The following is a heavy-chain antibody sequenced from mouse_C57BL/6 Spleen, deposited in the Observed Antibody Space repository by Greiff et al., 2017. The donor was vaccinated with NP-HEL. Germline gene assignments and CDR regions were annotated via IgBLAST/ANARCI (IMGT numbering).Heavy chain of an antibody. CDR3: VRRGDGRYFDV. D-gene: IGHD2-1*01. V-gene: IGHV10-1*01. CDR2: IRSKSNNYAT. Sequence: EVQLVESGGGLVQPKGSLKLSCAASGFSFNTYAMNWVRQAPGKGLEWVARIRSKSNNYATYYADSVKDRFTISRDDSESMLYLQMNNMKTEDTAMYYCVRRGDGRYFDVWGTGTTVTVSS. CDR1: GFSFNTYA. J-gene: IGHJ1*03.